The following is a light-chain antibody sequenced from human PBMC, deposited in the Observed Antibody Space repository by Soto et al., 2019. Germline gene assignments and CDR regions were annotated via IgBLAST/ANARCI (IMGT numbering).Light chain of an antibody. CDR2: SAS. CDR3: QQRHMWPIT. CDR1: QNLGTLY. J-gene: IGKJ5*01. Sequence: DIVLTQSPGTLSMSPGERGTLSCRASQNLGTLYLAWFQQKSGQAPRLLIYSASRRATGIPDRFTGSGSGTDFTLTISSLEPEDSAVYYCQQRHMWPITFGQGTRLEIK. V-gene: IGKV3D-20*02.